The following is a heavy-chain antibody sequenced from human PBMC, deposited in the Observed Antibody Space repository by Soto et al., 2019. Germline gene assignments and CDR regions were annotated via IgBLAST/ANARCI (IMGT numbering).Heavy chain of an antibody. Sequence: VVVISYDGSNKYYADSVKGRFTISRDNSKNTLYLQMNSLRAEDTAVYYCARQAYDILTGYYLRYFDYWGQGTLVTVSS. V-gene: IGHV3-30-3*01. J-gene: IGHJ4*02. CDR3: ARQAYDILTGYYLRYFDY. CDR2: ISYDGSNK. D-gene: IGHD3-9*01.